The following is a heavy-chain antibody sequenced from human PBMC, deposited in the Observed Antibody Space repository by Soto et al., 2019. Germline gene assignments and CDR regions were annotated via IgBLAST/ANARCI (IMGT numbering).Heavy chain of an antibody. D-gene: IGHD3-16*02. J-gene: IGHJ5*02. V-gene: IGHV1-69*01. CDR1: GGTFSRHA. Sequence: QVQLVQSGAEVRKPGSSVKVSCKASGGTFSRHAISWVRQAPGQGLEWMGGIIPIFGTANYAQKFQGRVTITADESTSTAYMELSSLRSEDTAVYYCARVAGGMITFGGVIVRSWFDPWGQGTLVTVSS. CDR3: ARVAGGMITFGGVIVRSWFDP. CDR2: IIPIFGTA.